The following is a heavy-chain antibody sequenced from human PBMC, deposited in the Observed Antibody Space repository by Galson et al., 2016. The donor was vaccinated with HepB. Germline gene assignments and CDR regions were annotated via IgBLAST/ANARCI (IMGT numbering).Heavy chain of an antibody. D-gene: IGHD3-22*01. CDR3: ARDRDPYYYDSSGYYLGWFDP. CDR1: GYTLTDYD. V-gene: IGHV1-8*01. Sequence: SVKVSCKASGYTLTDYDINWVRQATGQGLEWMGWMNPNTGNTGLAQKFQGRVTMTRDTSISTAYMELSSLRSEDTAVYYCARDRDPYYYDSSGYYLGWFDPWGQGTLVTVSS. CDR2: MNPNTGNT. J-gene: IGHJ5*02.